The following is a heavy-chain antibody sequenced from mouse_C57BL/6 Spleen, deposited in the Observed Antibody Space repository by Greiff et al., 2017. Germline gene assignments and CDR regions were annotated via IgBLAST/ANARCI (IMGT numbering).Heavy chain of an antibody. D-gene: IGHD1-1*01. J-gene: IGHJ4*01. CDR1: GYTFTSYW. CDR2: IDPSDSET. V-gene: IGHV1-52*01. CDR3: AREGSRGSSPPYYAMDY. Sequence: QVQLQQPGAELVRPGSSVKLSCKASGYTFTSYWMHWVKQRPIQGLEWIGNIDPSDSETHYNQKFKDKATLTVDKSSSTAYMQRSSLTSADSAVFYCAREGSRGSSPPYYAMDYWGQGTSVTVSS.